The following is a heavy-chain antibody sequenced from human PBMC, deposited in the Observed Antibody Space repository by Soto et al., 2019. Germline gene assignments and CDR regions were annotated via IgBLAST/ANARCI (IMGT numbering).Heavy chain of an antibody. J-gene: IGHJ6*02. CDR1: GFTFSSYG. V-gene: IGHV3-30*03. CDR2: ISYDGSNK. CDR3: ARVLIYYYYGMDV. Sequence: GGSLRLSCAASGFTFSSYGMHWVRQAPGKGLEWVAVISYDGSNKYYADSVKGRFTISRDNSKNTLYLQMNSLRAEDTAVYYCARVLIYYYYGMDVWGQGTTVTVSS.